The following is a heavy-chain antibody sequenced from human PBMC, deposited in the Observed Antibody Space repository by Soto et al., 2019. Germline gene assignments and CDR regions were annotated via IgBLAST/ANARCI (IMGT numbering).Heavy chain of an antibody. CDR2: ISAYNGNT. CDR3: ARDRVVRGSFYYYYGMDV. J-gene: IGHJ6*02. D-gene: IGHD3-10*01. V-gene: IGHV1-18*04. Sequence: ASVKVSCKASGYTFTSYGMSWVRQAPGQGLEWMGWISAYNGNTNYAQKLQGRVAMTTDTSTSTAYMELRSLRSDDTAVYYCARDRVVRGSFYYYYGMDVWGQGTTVTVSS. CDR1: GYTFTSYG.